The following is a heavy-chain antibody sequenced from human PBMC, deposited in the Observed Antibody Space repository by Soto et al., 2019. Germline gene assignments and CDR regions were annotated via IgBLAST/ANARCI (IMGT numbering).Heavy chain of an antibody. Sequence: SETLSLTCTVSGGSISYEYYHWTWIRQSPGKGLEWIGYIHYSGSIIYNPSFKSRVTISVDTSKNQFSLQLSSVTAADRAVYFCAREDDGGDRDYYGLDVWGQGTTVTVSS. CDR1: GGSISYEYYH. CDR2: IHYSGSI. D-gene: IGHD2-21*02. V-gene: IGHV4-30-4*08. J-gene: IGHJ6*02. CDR3: AREDDGGDRDYYGLDV.